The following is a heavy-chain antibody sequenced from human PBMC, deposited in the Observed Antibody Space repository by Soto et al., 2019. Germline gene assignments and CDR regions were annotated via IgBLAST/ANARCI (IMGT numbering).Heavy chain of an antibody. CDR1: GFTFTNYA. D-gene: IGHD6-6*01. J-gene: IGHJ4*02. CDR3: AKDRGSLYTSSSPLDF. V-gene: IGHV3-23*01. Sequence: ETLSLSCAASGFTFTNYAMTWVRQAPGKGLEWVSGISASGGSTYYADSVKGRFTISRDNSKNTLFLQMNSLRAEDTALYYCAKDRGSLYTSSSPLDFWGQGTLVTVSS. CDR2: ISASGGST.